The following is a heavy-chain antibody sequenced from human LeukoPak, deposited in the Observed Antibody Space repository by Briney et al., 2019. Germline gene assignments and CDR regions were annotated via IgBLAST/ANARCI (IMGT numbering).Heavy chain of an antibody. CDR2: INAYNGNT. CDR1: GYTFTSYG. J-gene: IGHJ6*03. Sequence: DSVKVSCKASGYTFTSYGISWLRQAPGQRLEWMGWINAYNGNTNYAQKLQGGVTMTTDTSTSTAYMELRSLRSDDTAVYYCARLQWQQQGAYYYYYMDVWGKGTTVTVSS. D-gene: IGHD6-13*01. V-gene: IGHV1-18*01. CDR3: ARLQWQQQGAYYYYYMDV.